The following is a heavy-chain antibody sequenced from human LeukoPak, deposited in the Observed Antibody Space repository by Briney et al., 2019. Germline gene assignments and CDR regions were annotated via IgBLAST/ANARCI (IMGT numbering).Heavy chain of an antibody. V-gene: IGHV3-21*01. CDR1: GFTFSSYS. CDR3: ARVDYIAAAGTGDY. J-gene: IGHJ4*02. Sequence: PGGSVRLSCAASGFTFSSYSMNWVRQAPGKGLEWVSSISSSSSYIYYADSVKGRFTISRDNAKNSLYLQMNSLRAEDTAVYYCARVDYIAAAGTGDYWGQGTLVTVSS. CDR2: ISSSSSYI. D-gene: IGHD6-13*01.